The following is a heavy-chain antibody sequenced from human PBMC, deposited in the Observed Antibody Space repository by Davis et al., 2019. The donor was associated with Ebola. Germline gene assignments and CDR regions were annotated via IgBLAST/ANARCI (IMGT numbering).Heavy chain of an antibody. CDR1: GFTFSTYT. CDR2: ISISSAFI. Sequence: GESLKISCAASGFTFSTYTMTWVRQAPGKGLEWVSSISISSAFIYYADSVKGRFTISRDNAKNSLYLQMNSLRAEDTAVYYCARDHSPGYGDYFFDYWGQGTLVTVSS. CDR3: ARDHSPGYGDYFFDY. V-gene: IGHV3-21*01. D-gene: IGHD4-17*01. J-gene: IGHJ4*02.